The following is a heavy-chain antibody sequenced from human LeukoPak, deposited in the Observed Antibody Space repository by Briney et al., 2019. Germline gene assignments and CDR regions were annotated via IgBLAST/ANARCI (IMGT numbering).Heavy chain of an antibody. J-gene: IGHJ4*02. CDR3: ARTHYYDSSGYYSPLD. D-gene: IGHD3-22*01. CDR2: IYPGDSGT. V-gene: IGHV5-51*01. CDR1: GYSFTSYW. Sequence: GESLKISCKGSGYSFTSYWIGWVRQMPGKGLEWMGIIYPGDSGTRYSPSFQGQVTIPADKSISTAYLQWSSLKASDTAMYYCARTHYYDSSGYYSPLDWGQGTLVTVSS.